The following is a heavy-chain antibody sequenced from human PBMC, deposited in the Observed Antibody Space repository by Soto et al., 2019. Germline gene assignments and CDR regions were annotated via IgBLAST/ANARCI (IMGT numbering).Heavy chain of an antibody. D-gene: IGHD2-2*01. CDR1: GFTFSSYV. V-gene: IGHV3-30*18. Sequence: GGSLRLSCAASGFTFSSYVMHWVRQSPGKGLEWVAVISYDGSNKYYADSVKGRFTISRDNSKNTLYLQMNSLRAEDTAVYYCAKDDCSSTSCYADYWGQGTLVTVSS. CDR3: AKDDCSSTSCYADY. CDR2: ISYDGSNK. J-gene: IGHJ4*02.